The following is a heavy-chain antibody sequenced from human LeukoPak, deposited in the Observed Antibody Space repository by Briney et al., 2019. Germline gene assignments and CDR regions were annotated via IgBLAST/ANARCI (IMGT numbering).Heavy chain of an antibody. CDR2: IYYSGST. CDR1: GGSISSSSYY. V-gene: IGHV4-39*01. D-gene: IGHD5-18*01. CDR3: ARLEYSYGYLY. Sequence: SETLSLTCTVSGGSISSSSYYWGWIRQPPGKGLEWIGSIYYSGSTYYNPSLKSRVTISVDTSKNQFSLKLSSVTAADTAVYYCARLEYSYGYLYWGQGTLVTVFS. J-gene: IGHJ4*02.